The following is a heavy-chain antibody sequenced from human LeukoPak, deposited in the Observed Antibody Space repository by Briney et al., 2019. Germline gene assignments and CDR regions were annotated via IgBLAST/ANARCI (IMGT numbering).Heavy chain of an antibody. CDR2: IYYSGST. D-gene: IGHD2-2*01. Sequence: PSETLSLTCTVSGGSISSYYWSWIRQPPGKGLEWIGYIYYSGSTNYNPSLKSRVTISVDTSKNQFSLKLSSVTAADTAVYYCARRFVVVPAAILVSDRYYYGMDVWGQGTTVTVSS. J-gene: IGHJ6*02. V-gene: IGHV4-59*12. CDR1: GGSISSYY. CDR3: ARRFVVVPAAILVSDRYYYGMDV.